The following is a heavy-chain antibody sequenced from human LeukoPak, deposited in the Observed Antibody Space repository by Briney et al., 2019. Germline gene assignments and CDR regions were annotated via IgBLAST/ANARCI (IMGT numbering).Heavy chain of an antibody. CDR1: NGSVNSFY. Sequence: KPSETLSLTCTVSNGSVNSFYWSWIRQPPGKGLEWIGYIHYTGSTNYNPSLKSRVTMSVDTSKNQFSLKLSSVTAADTAVYYCAREKISNRRTRYFDYWGQGTLVTVSS. CDR2: IHYTGST. J-gene: IGHJ4*02. CDR3: AREKISNRRTRYFDY. D-gene: IGHD1-14*01. V-gene: IGHV4-59*02.